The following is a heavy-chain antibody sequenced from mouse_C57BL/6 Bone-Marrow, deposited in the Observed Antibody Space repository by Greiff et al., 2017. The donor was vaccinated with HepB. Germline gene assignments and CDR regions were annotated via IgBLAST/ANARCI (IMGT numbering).Heavy chain of an antibody. V-gene: IGHV5-4*01. J-gene: IGHJ3*01. CDR1: GFTFSSYA. CDR2: ISDGGSYT. D-gene: IGHD1-2*01. CDR3: TRDSLLPSWFAY. Sequence: EVMLVESGGGLVKPGGSLKLSCAASGFTFSSYAMSWVRQTPEKRLEWVATISDGGSYTYYPDNVKGRFTISRDNAKNNLYLQMSHLKSEDTAMYYCTRDSLLPSWFAYWGQGTLVTVSA.